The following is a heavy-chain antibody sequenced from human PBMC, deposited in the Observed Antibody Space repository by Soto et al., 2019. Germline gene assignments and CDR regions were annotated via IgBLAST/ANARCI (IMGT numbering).Heavy chain of an antibody. CDR2: ISSNGGST. CDR3: FIESYRRRTDFDH. CDR1: GFTFSNYA. D-gene: IGHD3-16*01. V-gene: IGHV3-64*01. Sequence: PGGSLRLSCAASGFTFSNYAMHWVRQAPGKGLEYVSTISSNGGSTYYASSVKGRFTISRDNSKNTLYLQMGSLRAEDMAVYYWFIESYRRRTDFDHWGPGTQVTVVS. J-gene: IGHJ4*02.